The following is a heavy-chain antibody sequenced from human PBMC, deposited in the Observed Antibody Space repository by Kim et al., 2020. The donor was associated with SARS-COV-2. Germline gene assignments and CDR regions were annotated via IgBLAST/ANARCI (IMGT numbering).Heavy chain of an antibody. V-gene: IGHV4-39*02. CDR2: FYSGGST. J-gene: IGHJ4*02. Sequence: SETLSLTCTVSGASFSGKSCCWGWIRQPPGQGLEWIRSFYSGGSTHYNPSLESRVTMSADMSKNRFSLKLTSVTAADTAVYACARLASGGYVGGQG. CDR1: GASFSGKSCC. CDR3: ARLASGGYV. D-gene: IGHD6-13*01.